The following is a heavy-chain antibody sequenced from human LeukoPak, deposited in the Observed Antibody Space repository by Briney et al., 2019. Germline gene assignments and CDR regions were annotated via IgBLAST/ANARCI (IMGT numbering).Heavy chain of an antibody. J-gene: IGHJ5*02. V-gene: IGHV4-59*01. D-gene: IGHD2-2*01. CDR2: IYYSGSA. CDR3: ARVVPAALRVGWFDP. Sequence: PSETLSLTCTVSGGSISSYYWSWIRQPPGKGLEWVGYIYYSGSANYNPSLKSRVTISVVTSKNQFSLKLSSVTAADTAVYYCARVVPAALRVGWFDPWGQGTLVTVSS. CDR1: GGSISSYY.